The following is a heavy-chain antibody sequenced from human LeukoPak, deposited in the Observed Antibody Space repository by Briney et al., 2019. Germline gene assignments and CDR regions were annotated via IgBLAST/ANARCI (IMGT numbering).Heavy chain of an antibody. D-gene: IGHD4-17*01. Sequence: ASVTLSFTASGYTFTSYYMHWVRQAPGQGLGLMGIINPSGSSTSYSQQFQGRVTITRDTSTNTVYMELRSLISADTAVSYCSRDLTSTGPKYYFDYWGQGTLVTVSS. J-gene: IGHJ4*02. CDR2: INPSGSST. CDR3: SRDLTSTGPKYYFDY. V-gene: IGHV1-46*03. CDR1: GYTFTSYY.